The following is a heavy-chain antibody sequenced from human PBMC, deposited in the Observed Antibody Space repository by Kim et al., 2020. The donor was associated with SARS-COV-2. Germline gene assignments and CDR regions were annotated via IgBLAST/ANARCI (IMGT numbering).Heavy chain of an antibody. CDR3: ARSYDSSGYLGNY. V-gene: IGHV1-46*01. Sequence: YAQKLQGRVTMTRDTSTSTVYMELSRLRSEDTAVYYCARSYDSSGYLGNYWGQGTLVTVSS. J-gene: IGHJ4*02. D-gene: IGHD3-22*01.